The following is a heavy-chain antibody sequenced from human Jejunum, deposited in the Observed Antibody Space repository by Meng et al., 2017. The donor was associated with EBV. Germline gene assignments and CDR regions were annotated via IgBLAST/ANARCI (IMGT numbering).Heavy chain of an antibody. D-gene: IGHD4-23*01. CDR1: GGSCSDYY. J-gene: IGHJ5*02. CDR2: ISHSGTT. V-gene: IGHV4-34*01. CDR3: ARYGKCSGNSFYCFDP. Sequence: QWQLQQWGARLLKPSETLSLTCGVYGGSCSDYYWTWIRQPPGKGLEWIGEISHSGTTKYNPSLKSRVTISLDTSNNQFSLNLNSVTAADTALYYCARYGKCSGNSFYCFDPWGQGTLVTVSS.